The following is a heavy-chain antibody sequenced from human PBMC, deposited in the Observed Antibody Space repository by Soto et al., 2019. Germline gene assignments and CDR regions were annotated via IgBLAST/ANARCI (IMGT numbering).Heavy chain of an antibody. CDR3: AKDIKWSSGWHADLYYYYGMDV. CDR2: ISGSGGST. CDR1: GFTFSSYA. V-gene: IGHV3-23*01. J-gene: IGHJ6*02. D-gene: IGHD6-19*01. Sequence: GSLRLSCAASGFTFSSYAMSWVRQAPGKGLEWVSAISGSGGSTYYADSVKGRFTISRDNSKNTLYLQMNSLRAEDTAVYYCAKDIKWSSGWHADLYYYYGMDVWGQGTTVTVSS.